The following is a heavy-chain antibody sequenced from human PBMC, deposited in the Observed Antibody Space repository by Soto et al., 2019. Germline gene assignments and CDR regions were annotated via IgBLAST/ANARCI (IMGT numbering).Heavy chain of an antibody. J-gene: IGHJ2*01. CDR2: ISYDGSNK. CDR3: AKAPYCGGGICYSDWFFDL. D-gene: IGHD2-15*01. Sequence: GGSLRLSCAASGFTFSSYGMHWVRQAPGKGLEWVAVISYDGSNKYYADSVKGRFTISRDNSKNTLYLQMNSLRVEDTAVYYCAKAPYCGGGICYSDWFFDLWGRGTLVTVSS. V-gene: IGHV3-30*18. CDR1: GFTFSSYG.